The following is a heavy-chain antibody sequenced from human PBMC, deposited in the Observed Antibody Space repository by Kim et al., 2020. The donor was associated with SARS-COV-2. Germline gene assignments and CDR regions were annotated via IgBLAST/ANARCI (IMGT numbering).Heavy chain of an antibody. V-gene: IGHV4-59*01. CDR1: GGSISSYY. CDR2: IYYSGST. D-gene: IGHD3-10*01. J-gene: IGHJ1*01. Sequence: SETLSLTCTVSGGSISSYYWSWIRQPPGKGLEWIGYIYYSGSTNYNPSLKSRVTISVDTSKNQFSLKLSSVTAADTAVYYCARSRTEDGWFGELYGGGQG. CDR3: ARSRTEDGWFGELYG.